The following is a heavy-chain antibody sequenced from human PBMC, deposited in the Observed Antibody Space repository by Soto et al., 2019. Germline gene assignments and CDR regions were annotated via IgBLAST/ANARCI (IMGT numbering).Heavy chain of an antibody. Sequence: SETLSLTCPVSGGSVSSGSYYWSWIRQPPGKGLEWIGYIYYSGSTNYNPSLKSRVTISVDTSKNQFSLKLSSVTAADTAVYYCARDRNIAAAGWGFDPWGQGTLVTVSS. V-gene: IGHV4-61*01. CDR1: GGSVSSGSYY. J-gene: IGHJ5*02. CDR2: IYYSGST. CDR3: ARDRNIAAAGWGFDP. D-gene: IGHD6-13*01.